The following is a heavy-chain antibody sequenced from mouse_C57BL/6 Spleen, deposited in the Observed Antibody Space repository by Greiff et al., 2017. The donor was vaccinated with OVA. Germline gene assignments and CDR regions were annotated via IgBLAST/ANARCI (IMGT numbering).Heavy chain of an antibody. CDR1: GFTFSSYA. D-gene: IGHD1-1*01. V-gene: IGHV5-9-1*02. J-gene: IGHJ3*01. CDR2: ISSGGDYI. CDR3: TITTVVATWFAY. Sequence: EVKLMESGEGLVKPGGSLKLSCAASGFTFSSYAMSWVRQTPEKRLEWVAYISSGGDYIYYADTVKGRFTISRDNARNTLYLQMSSLKSEDTAMYYCTITTVVATWFAYWGQGTLVTVSA.